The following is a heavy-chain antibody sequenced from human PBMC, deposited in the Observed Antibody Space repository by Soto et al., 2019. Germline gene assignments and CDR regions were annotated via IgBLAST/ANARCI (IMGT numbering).Heavy chain of an antibody. CDR3: AGYTSGWSFDY. Sequence: SETLSLTCTVSGGSISSYYWSWIRQPPGNGLEWIGYIYYSGGTNYNPSLKSRVTISVDTSKNQFSLKLSSVTAADTAVYYCAGYTSGWSFDYWGQGTLVTVSS. D-gene: IGHD6-19*01. J-gene: IGHJ4*02. CDR2: IYYSGGT. CDR1: GGSISSYY. V-gene: IGHV4-59*01.